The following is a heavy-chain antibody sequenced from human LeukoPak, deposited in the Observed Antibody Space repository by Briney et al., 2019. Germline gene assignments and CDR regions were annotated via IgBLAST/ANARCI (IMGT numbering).Heavy chain of an antibody. CDR3: ARHGTYYDILTGYYLNLYYFDY. Sequence: SETLSLTCAVYGGSFSGYYWSWIRQPPGKGLEWIGYIDHTGSTNYNPSLNSRVTISRDTSTNHFSLKLSSVSAADTAVYYCARHGTYYDILTGYYLNLYYFDYWGQGTLVTVSS. V-gene: IGHV4-34*01. CDR1: GGSFSGYY. J-gene: IGHJ4*02. CDR2: IDHTGST. D-gene: IGHD3-9*01.